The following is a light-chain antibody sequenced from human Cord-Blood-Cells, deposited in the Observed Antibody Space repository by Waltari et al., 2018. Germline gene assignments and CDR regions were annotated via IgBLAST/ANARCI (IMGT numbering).Light chain of an antibody. CDR1: QSVSSY. V-gene: IGKV3-11*01. J-gene: IGKJ5*01. Sequence: IVLTQSPATLSLSPGERATLSCRASQSVSSYLAWYQQKPGQAPRLLIYDASNGATGIPARFSGSGSGTDFTLTISSLEPEDFAVYYCQQRSNWPPITFGQGTRLEIK. CDR2: DAS. CDR3: QQRSNWPPIT.